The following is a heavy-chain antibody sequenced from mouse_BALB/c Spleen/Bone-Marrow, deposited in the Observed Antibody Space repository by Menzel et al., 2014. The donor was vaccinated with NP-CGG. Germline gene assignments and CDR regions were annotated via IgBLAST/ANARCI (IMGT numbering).Heavy chain of an antibody. CDR1: GYSFTGYN. CDR3: ARNHFGSNSLGY. J-gene: IGHJ3*01. Sequence: SGPELEKPGASVKISCKASGYSFTGYNMNWVKQSDGRSLEWIGNIDPYYGGTSYNQKFRCKATLTVDKSSSTAYMQLTSLTSEDSAVYYCARNHFGSNSLGYWGQGTLVTVSA. CDR2: IDPYYGGT. D-gene: IGHD1-1*01. V-gene: IGHV1S135*01.